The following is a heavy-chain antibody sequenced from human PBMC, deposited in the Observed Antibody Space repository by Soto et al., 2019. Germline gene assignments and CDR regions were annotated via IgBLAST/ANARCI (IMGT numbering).Heavy chain of an antibody. D-gene: IGHD3-22*01. Sequence: EVQLVESGGGLVQPGGSLRLSCAASGFTFSSYWMHWVRQAPGKGLVWVSRINSDGSSTSYADSVKGRFTISRDNAKNTLYLQMNSLRAEDTAVYYCARRYGVVILNYYYYYMDVWGKGTTVTVSS. CDR1: GFTFSSYW. CDR2: INSDGSST. J-gene: IGHJ6*03. CDR3: ARRYGVVILNYYYYYMDV. V-gene: IGHV3-74*01.